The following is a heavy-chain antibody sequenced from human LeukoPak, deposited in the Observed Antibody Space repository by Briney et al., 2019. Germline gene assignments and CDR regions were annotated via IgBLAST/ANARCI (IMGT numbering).Heavy chain of an antibody. V-gene: IGHV4-59*01. CDR2: IYYSGST. CDR3: ARAKLRNWFDP. J-gene: IGHJ5*02. D-gene: IGHD1-1*01. Sequence: SGTLSLTCTVSGGSISGYSWSWIRQPPGKGLECIGYIYYSGSTNYNPSLKSRVTMSVDTSKNQFSLSLSSVTAADTAVYYCARAKLRNWFDPWGQGTLVTVSS. CDR1: GGSISGYS.